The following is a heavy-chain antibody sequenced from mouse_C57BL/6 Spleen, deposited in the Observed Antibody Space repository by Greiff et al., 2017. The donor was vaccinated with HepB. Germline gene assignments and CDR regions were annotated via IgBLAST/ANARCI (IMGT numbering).Heavy chain of an antibody. V-gene: IGHV1-59*01. J-gene: IGHJ2*01. CDR3: ARDITTVVAFDY. CDR1: GYTFTSYW. D-gene: IGHD1-1*01. CDR2: IDPSDSYT. Sequence: VQLQQPGAELVRPGTSVKLSCKASGYTFTSYWMHWVKQRPGQGLEWIGVIDPSDSYTNYNQKFKGKATLTVDTSSSTAYMQLSSLTSEDSAVYDCARDITTVVAFDYWGQGTTLTVSS.